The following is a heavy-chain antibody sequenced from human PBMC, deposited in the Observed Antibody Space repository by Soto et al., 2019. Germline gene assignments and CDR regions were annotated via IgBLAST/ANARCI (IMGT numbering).Heavy chain of an antibody. J-gene: IGHJ6*02. V-gene: IGHV3-33*01. CDR1: GFTFTNYG. CDR3: ARDSPSTLYYYYYGMDV. CDR2: IWYDGSNK. Sequence: QMQLVESGGGVVQPGRSLRLSCAASGFTFTNYGMHWVRQAPGKGLEWVAIIWYDGSNKYYADSVKGRFTISRDNSENTVTLQMNSLRDEDTAVYYCARDSPSTLYYYYYGMDVWGQGTTVTVSS. D-gene: IGHD3-3*02.